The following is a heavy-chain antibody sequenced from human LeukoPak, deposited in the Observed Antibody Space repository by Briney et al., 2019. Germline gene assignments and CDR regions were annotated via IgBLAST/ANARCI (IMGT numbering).Heavy chain of an antibody. CDR2: INPNSGVT. J-gene: IGHJ4*02. V-gene: IGHV1-2*02. CDR1: GYTFTDYY. CDR3: ARGPERLYYFDY. Sequence: ASVKVSCKASGYTFTDYYIHWVRQAPGQGFEWMGWINPNSGVTNYPQKFQGRVTMTRETSISTASMELSRLRSDDTAVYYCARGPERLYYFDYWGQGTLVTVSS. D-gene: IGHD5-24*01.